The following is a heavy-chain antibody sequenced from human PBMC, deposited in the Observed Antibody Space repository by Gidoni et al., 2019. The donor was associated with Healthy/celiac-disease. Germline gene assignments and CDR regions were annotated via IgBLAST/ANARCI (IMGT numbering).Heavy chain of an antibody. CDR2: INPRGGST. D-gene: IGHD2-15*01. V-gene: IGHV1-46*02. CDR3: ARDHIVVVVAANEGYYYGMDV. Sequence: QVQLVQSGAEVKKPGASVKVSCKSSVYTFHTYYMHWVRQAPGQGLEWMGIINPRGGSTRYAQKFQGRVTMTRDTSTSTVYMELSSLRSEDTAVYYCARDHIVVVVAANEGYYYGMDVWGQGTTVTVSS. J-gene: IGHJ6*02. CDR1: VYTFHTYY.